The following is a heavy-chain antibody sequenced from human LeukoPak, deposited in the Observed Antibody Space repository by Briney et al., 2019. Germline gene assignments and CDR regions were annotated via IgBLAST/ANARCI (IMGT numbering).Heavy chain of an antibody. CDR1: GFTFSSYG. D-gene: IGHD3-3*01. Sequence: GRSLRLSCAASGFTFSSYGMHWVRQAPGKGLEWVAVIWYDGSNKYYADSVKGRFTISRDNSKNTLYLQMNSLRAEDTAVYYCARDQGYDFWSGYYPAQYWGQGTLVTVSS. V-gene: IGHV3-33*01. J-gene: IGHJ4*02. CDR2: IWYDGSNK. CDR3: ARDQGYDFWSGYYPAQY.